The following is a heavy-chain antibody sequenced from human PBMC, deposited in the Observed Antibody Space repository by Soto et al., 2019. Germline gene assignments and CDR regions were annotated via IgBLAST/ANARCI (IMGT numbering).Heavy chain of an antibody. CDR3: ASDYNAYQRQHVFDI. V-gene: IGHV1-46*03. CDR2: INPSGAST. J-gene: IGHJ3*02. D-gene: IGHD3-10*01. CDR1: GYTFTTYY. Sequence: ASVKVSCKASGYTFTTYYLHWLRQAPGQGPEWMGVINPSGASTTYAQKFQGRDTMTRDTSTSTVYMELSSLRSEDTALYYCASDYNAYQRQHVFDIWGQGTLVTVSS.